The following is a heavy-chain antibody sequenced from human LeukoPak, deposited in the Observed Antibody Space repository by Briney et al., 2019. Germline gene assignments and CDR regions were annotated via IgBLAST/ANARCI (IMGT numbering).Heavy chain of an antibody. J-gene: IGHJ4*02. CDR1: GFTFDDYA. CDR3: AKVGVLYSSSWYQDY. Sequence: GGSLRLSCAASGFTFDDYAMHWVRQAPGKGLEWVSGISWNSGSIGYADSVKGRFTISRDNAKNSLYLQMNSLRAEDTAVYYCAKVGVLYSSSWYQDYWGQGTLVTVSS. D-gene: IGHD6-13*01. V-gene: IGHV3-9*01. CDR2: ISWNSGSI.